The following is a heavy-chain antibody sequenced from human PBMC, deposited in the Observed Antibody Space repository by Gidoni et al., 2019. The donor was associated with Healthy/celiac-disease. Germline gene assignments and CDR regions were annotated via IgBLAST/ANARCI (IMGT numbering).Heavy chain of an antibody. CDR1: GFTFSSYW. D-gene: IGHD2-15*01. V-gene: IGHV3-74*01. J-gene: IGHJ6*02. CDR2: INSDGSST. Sequence: EVQLVESGGGLVQPGGSLRLSCAASGFTFSSYWMHWVRQAPGKGLVWVSRINSDGSSTSYADSVKGRFTISRDNAKNTLYLQMNSLRAEDTAVYYCARDKYCSGGSCYLYYYYYYGMDVWGQGTTVTVSS. CDR3: ARDKYCSGGSCYLYYYYYYGMDV.